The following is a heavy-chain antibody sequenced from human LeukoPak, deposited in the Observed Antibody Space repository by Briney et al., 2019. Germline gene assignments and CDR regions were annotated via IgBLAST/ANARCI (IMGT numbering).Heavy chain of an antibody. CDR3: ATDRGWFFDN. Sequence: GGSLRLSCAASGFTVSNTYMSWVRQAPGTGLEWVAFISHEGIEKYYADSVKGRFTISRDNSKNTLYLQMNSLRDEDTAVFYCATDRGWFFDNWGQGTLVTVAS. CDR1: GFTVSNTY. J-gene: IGHJ4*02. CDR2: ISHEGIEK. D-gene: IGHD6-19*01. V-gene: IGHV3-30*03.